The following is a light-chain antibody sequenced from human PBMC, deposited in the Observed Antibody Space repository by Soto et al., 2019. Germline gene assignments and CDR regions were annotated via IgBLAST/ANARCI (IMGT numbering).Light chain of an antibody. Sequence: EVVMTQSPATLSVSPGEIATLSCSASQIVTTNMAWYQQKPGQAPRLLIYGASTRATGIPARFSGSGSGTDFTLTISSLQSEDFAVYYCQQYNNWPPWKFGQGTKVDIK. J-gene: IGKJ1*01. CDR2: GAS. CDR1: QIVTTN. CDR3: QQYNNWPPWK. V-gene: IGKV3-15*01.